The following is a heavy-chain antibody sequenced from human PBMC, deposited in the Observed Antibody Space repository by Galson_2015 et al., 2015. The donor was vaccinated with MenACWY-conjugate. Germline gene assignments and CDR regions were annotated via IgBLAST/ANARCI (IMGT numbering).Heavy chain of an antibody. CDR3: ARPVRVRLNVSPYYFDN. Sequence: SLRLSCAASGFSLSHYWMSWVRQAPGKGLEWVANIKEDGSERYYVDSVKGRFTISRDNAKNSLFPQMNSLRAEDTAVYYCARPVRVRLNVSPYYFDNWGQGTLVTVSS. D-gene: IGHD3-16*01. CDR2: IKEDGSER. CDR1: GFSLSHYW. V-gene: IGHV3-7*03. J-gene: IGHJ4*02.